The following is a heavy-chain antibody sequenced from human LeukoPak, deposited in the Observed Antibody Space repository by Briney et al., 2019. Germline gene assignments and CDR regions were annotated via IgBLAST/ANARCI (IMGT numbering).Heavy chain of an antibody. J-gene: IGHJ4*02. D-gene: IGHD3-9*01. CDR2: IYYSGST. V-gene: IGHV4-30-4*08. CDR1: GGSISSGDYY. Sequence: SQTLSLTCTVSGGSISSGDYYWSRIRQPPGKGLEWIGYIYYSGSTYYNPSLKSQVTISVDTSKNQFSLKLSSVTAADTAVYYCASSPAYYDILTGYLEPYYFDYWGQGTLVTVSS. CDR3: ASSPAYYDILTGYLEPYYFDY.